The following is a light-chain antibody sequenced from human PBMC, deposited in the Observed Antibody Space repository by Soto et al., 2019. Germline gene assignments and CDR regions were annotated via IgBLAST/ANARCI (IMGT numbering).Light chain of an antibody. CDR3: QQFNSWPLT. J-gene: IGKJ4*01. Sequence: EIVMTQSPATLSVSPGERATLSCRASQSVSSLLAWYQQKPGQAPRLLIYRASTRATGIPARFSGSGSGTEFTLTLSSLQSEDFAVYYCQQFNSWPLTFGGGTRVEIK. V-gene: IGKV3-15*01. CDR1: QSVSSL. CDR2: RAS.